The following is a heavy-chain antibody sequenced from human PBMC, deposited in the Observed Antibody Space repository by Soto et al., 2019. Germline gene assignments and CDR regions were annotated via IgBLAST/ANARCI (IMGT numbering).Heavy chain of an antibody. V-gene: IGHV1-18*01. CDR1: GYTFTSYG. CDR2: ISAYNGNT. D-gene: IGHD3-3*01. CDR3: ARGDRLRFLEWFMGGMDV. Sequence: QVQLVQSGAEVKKPGASVKVSCKASGYTFTSYGISWVRQAPGQGLEWMGWISAYNGNTNYAQKLQGRVTMTTDTSTSTAYMELRSLRYDDTAVYYCARGDRLRFLEWFMGGMDVWGQGTTVTVSS. J-gene: IGHJ6*02.